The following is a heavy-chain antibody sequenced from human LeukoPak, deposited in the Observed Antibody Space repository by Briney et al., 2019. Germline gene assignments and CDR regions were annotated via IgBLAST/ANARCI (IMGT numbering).Heavy chain of an antibody. Sequence: ASVRVSCKASGYTFSIYGFSWVRQAPGQGLEWMGWISVYNGNTNYAQEFQGRVTMTTDTSTSTAHMELRSLRSDDTAVYYCARQGYSGHSQGAADYWGQGTLVTVSS. CDR3: ARQGYSGHSQGAADY. D-gene: IGHD4-23*01. V-gene: IGHV1-18*01. CDR2: ISVYNGNT. CDR1: GYTFSIYG. J-gene: IGHJ4*02.